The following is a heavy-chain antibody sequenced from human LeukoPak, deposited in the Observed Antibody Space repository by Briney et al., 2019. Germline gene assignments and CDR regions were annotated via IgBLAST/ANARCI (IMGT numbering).Heavy chain of an antibody. V-gene: IGHV4-34*01. D-gene: IGHD6-13*01. CDR1: GGSFSGYY. CDR2: INHSGST. Sequence: SETLSLTCAVYGGSFSGYYWSWIRQPPGKGLEWIGEINHSGSTNYNPSLKSRVTISVDTSKNQFSLKLSSVTAADTAVYYCARRGFIAAAATFSVDDYWGQGTLVTVSS. CDR3: ARRGFIAAAATFSVDDY. J-gene: IGHJ4*02.